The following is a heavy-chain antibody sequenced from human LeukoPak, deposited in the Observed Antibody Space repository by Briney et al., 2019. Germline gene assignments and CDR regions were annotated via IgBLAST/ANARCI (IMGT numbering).Heavy chain of an antibody. Sequence: ASVKVSCKASGGTFSSYAIRWVRQAPGQGLEWMGGIIPIFGTANYAQKFQGRVTITADESTSTAYMELSSLRSEDTAVYYCARDYHGSGSLTTFDYWGQGTLVTVSS. CDR2: IIPIFGTA. J-gene: IGHJ4*02. V-gene: IGHV1-69*13. D-gene: IGHD3-10*01. CDR1: GGTFSSYA. CDR3: ARDYHGSGSLTTFDY.